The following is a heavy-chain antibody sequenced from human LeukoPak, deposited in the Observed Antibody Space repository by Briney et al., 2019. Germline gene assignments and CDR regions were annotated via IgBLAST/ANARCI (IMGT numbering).Heavy chain of an antibody. CDR3: ARRKDYNVLTGYYHAFDI. CDR2: INYSGSA. J-gene: IGHJ3*02. D-gene: IGHD3-9*01. Sequence: SETLSLTCTVSGGSISSYYWSWIRQPPGKGLEWIGYINYSGSANYNPSLKSRVTISVDTSKNQFSLKLRSVTAADTGVYYCARRKDYNVLTGYYHAFDIWGQGTMVTVSS. CDR1: GGSISSYY. V-gene: IGHV4-59*08.